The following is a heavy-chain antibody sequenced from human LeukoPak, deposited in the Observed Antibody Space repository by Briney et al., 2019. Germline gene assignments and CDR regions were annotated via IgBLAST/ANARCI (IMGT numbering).Heavy chain of an antibody. V-gene: IGHV1-8*01. CDR2: INPNSGNT. CDR3: AGASHSSAWYGAYYYYGMDV. Sequence: ASVKVSCMASGYTFSNYDINWVRQATGQGLEWMGWINPNSGNTGYTQRFQGRVTMTRNTSTRTAYMELSSLRSEDTAVYYCAGASHSSAWYGAYYYYGMDVWGQGTTVTVSS. CDR1: GYTFSNYD. J-gene: IGHJ6*02. D-gene: IGHD6-19*01.